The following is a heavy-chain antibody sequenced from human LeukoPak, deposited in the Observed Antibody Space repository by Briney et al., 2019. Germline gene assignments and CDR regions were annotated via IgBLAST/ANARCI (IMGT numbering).Heavy chain of an antibody. V-gene: IGHV1-2*02. D-gene: IGHD6-13*01. CDR2: IHPNSGVT. CDR3: ARWDGYSSSPDY. J-gene: IGHJ4*02. CDR1: GYTFTGHY. Sequence: ASVKVSCKASGYTFTGHYMHWVRQAPGQGLEWMGWIHPNSGVTNYAQKFQGRVTMTRDTSIRTIYMEIYMELTGLRFDDTALYYCARWDGYSSSPDYWGQGTLVTVSS.